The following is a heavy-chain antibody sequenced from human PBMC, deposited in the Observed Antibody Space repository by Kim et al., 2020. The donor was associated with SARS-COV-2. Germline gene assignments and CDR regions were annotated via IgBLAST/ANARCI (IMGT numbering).Heavy chain of an antibody. D-gene: IGHD3-9*01. V-gene: IGHV3-11*06. J-gene: IGHJ4*02. CDR3: ARDRISPYDILTGYYFDY. Sequence: KGRFTISRDNAKNSLYLQMNSLRAEDTAVYYCARDRISPYDILTGYYFDYWGQGTLVTVSS.